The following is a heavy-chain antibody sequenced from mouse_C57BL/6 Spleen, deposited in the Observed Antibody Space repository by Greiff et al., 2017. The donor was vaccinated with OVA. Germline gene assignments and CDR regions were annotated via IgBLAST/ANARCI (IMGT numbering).Heavy chain of an antibody. CDR3: ARKGGDYDYFDY. D-gene: IGHD2-4*01. J-gene: IGHJ2*01. CDR2: INPNNGGT. CDR1: GYTFTDYY. V-gene: IGHV1-26*01. Sequence: VQLQQSGPELVKPGASVKISCKASGYTFTDYYMNWVKQSHGKSLEWIGDINPNNGGTSYNQKFKGKATLTVDKSSSTAYMELRSLTSEDSAVYYCARKGGDYDYFDYWGQGTTLTVSS.